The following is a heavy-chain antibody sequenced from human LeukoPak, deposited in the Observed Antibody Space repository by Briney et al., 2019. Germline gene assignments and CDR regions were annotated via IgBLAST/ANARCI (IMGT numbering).Heavy chain of an antibody. CDR1: GYTFTGYY. CDR3: ARSLPGYSSRAQYNWFDP. D-gene: IGHD6-13*01. Sequence: ASVKVSCKASGYTFTGYYMHWVRQAPGQGLEWMGRINPNSGGTNYAQKFQGRVTMTRDTSISTAYMELSRLRSDDTAVYYCARSLPGYSSRAQYNWFDPGAREPWSPSPQ. J-gene: IGHJ5*02. V-gene: IGHV1-2*06. CDR2: INPNSGGT.